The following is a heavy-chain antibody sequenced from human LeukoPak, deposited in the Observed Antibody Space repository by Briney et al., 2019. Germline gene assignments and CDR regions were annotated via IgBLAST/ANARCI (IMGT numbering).Heavy chain of an antibody. Sequence: GGSLRLSCAASGFIFNNYALNWVRQAPGKGLEWVSGISGTGATSYYADSVKGRFTISRDNSKNTLYLQMNSLRAEDTAVYYCVPRTDVWGQGTTVTVSS. CDR1: GFIFNNYA. V-gene: IGHV3-23*01. J-gene: IGHJ6*02. CDR3: VPRTDV. CDR2: ISGTGATS.